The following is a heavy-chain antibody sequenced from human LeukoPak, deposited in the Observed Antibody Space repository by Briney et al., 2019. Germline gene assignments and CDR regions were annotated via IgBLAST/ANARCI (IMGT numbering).Heavy chain of an antibody. CDR2: ISGSGGST. CDR3: AKLHTGEWLFQYYFDY. Sequence: GGSLRLSCAASGFTFSSYTMNWVRQAPGKGLEWVSSISGSGGSTYYADYVKGRFTISRDNSKNTLYLQMNSLRAEDTAVYYCAKLHTGEWLFQYYFDYWGQGTLVTVSS. D-gene: IGHD3-3*01. CDR1: GFTFSSYT. J-gene: IGHJ4*02. V-gene: IGHV3-23*01.